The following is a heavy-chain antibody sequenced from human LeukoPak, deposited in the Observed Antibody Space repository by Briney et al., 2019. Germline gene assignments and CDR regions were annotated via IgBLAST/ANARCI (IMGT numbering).Heavy chain of an antibody. V-gene: IGHV4-39*01. CDR1: GGSISSSSEY. CDR3: AGYFDWSSANWFDP. CDR2: IYYSGST. J-gene: IGHJ5*02. Sequence: SETLSLTCTVSGGSISSSSEYWGWIRQPPGKGLEWIGSIYYSGSTYYNPSLKSRVTISVDTSKNQFSLKLSSVTAADTAVYYCAGYFDWSSANWFDPWGQGTLVTVSS. D-gene: IGHD3-9*01.